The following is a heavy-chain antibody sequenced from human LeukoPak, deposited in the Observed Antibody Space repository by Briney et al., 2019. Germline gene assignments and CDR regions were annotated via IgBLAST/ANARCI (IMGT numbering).Heavy chain of an antibody. CDR3: ANQRREGRGGAFDI. J-gene: IGHJ3*02. CDR2: IYYSGST. D-gene: IGHD6-25*01. Sequence: SETLSLTCTVSGGSISSSSYYWGWIRQPPGKGLEWIGSIYYSGSTYNNPSLKSRVTISVDTSKNQFSLKLSSVTAADTAVYYCANQRREGRGGAFDIWGQGTMVTVSS. CDR1: GGSISSSSYY. V-gene: IGHV4-39*07.